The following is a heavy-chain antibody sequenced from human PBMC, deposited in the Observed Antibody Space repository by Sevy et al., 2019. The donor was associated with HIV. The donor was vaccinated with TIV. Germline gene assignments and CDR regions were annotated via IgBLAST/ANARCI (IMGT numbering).Heavy chain of an antibody. CDR1: GDSINNGDYY. D-gene: IGHD4-4*01. V-gene: IGHV4-31*03. J-gene: IGHJ5*02. CDR2: IYYTGTT. CDR3: ERTTVTTLSSARNNWFDP. Sequence: SETLSLTCTVSGDSINNGDYYWSWIRQHPGKGLEWIGKIYYTGTTYYNPSLKSRLRISVERSENTLSLSLRSVTAAETAVYDCERTTVTTLSSARNNWFDPWGQGTLVTVSS.